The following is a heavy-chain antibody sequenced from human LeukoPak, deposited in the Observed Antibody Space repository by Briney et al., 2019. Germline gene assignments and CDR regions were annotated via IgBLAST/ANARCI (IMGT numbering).Heavy chain of an antibody. CDR2: IYYSAST. V-gene: IGHV4-59*01. CDR3: ATQQGDAFDI. J-gene: IGHJ3*02. D-gene: IGHD6-13*01. Sequence: LEWIGYIYYSASTNYTPSLKSRVTISVDTSKNQFSLKLSSVTAADTAVYYCATQQGDAFDIWGQGTMVTVSS.